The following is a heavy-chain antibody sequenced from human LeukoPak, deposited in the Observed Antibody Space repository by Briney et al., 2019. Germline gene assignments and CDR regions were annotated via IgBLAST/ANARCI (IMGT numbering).Heavy chain of an antibody. V-gene: IGHV4-30-2*01. D-gene: IGHD4-17*01. Sequence: SQTLSLTCAVSGGSISSGGYSWSWIRQPPGKGLEWIGYMYHGGSTYYNPSLEGRVTISVDRSKNQFSLKVSSVTAADTAVYYCASTNDFGDYMGAWGQGTLVTVSS. CDR1: GGSISSGGYS. J-gene: IGHJ5*02. CDR3: ASTNDFGDYMGA. CDR2: MYHGGST.